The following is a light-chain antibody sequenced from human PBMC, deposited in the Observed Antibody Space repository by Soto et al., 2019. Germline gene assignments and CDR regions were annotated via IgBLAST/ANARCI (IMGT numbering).Light chain of an antibody. J-gene: IGKJ5*01. V-gene: IGKV3-20*01. Sequence: SVLTQSPGTLSLSPGERTTLSCRASQSISRYLAWYQQKPGQGPRLLIYGASSRATGIPDRFSGSGSGTDFTLTISRLEPEDFAVYYCQQYGSSFGQGTRLEI. CDR2: GAS. CDR3: QQYGSS. CDR1: QSISRY.